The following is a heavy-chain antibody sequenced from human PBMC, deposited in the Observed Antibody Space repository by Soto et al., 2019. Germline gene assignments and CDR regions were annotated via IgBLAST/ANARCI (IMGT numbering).Heavy chain of an antibody. Sequence: ASVKVSCKASGYSFSAYCIHWLRQAPGQGPEWMGWINTNSGGTDYAQKFQGRVTMTRDMSISTAYMYLSGLRSDDTAVYYCARDPIGGGAPYYADYWGQGTLVTVSS. CDR1: GYSFSAYC. CDR3: ARDPIGGGAPYYADY. CDR2: INTNSGGT. V-gene: IGHV1-2*02. D-gene: IGHD3-3*01. J-gene: IGHJ4*02.